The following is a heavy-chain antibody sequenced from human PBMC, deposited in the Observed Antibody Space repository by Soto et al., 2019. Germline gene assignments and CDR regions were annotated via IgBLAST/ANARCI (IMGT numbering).Heavy chain of an antibody. CDR2: ISAYNGNT. Sequence: ASVKVSCKAAGYTFTSYGISWVRQAPGQGLEWMGWISAYNGNTDYAQKLQGRVTMTTDTSTITAYMERRSLRSDDTAVYYCARDLSYNLEYWGQSTLVTVSS. V-gene: IGHV1-18*01. CDR1: GYTFTSYG. J-gene: IGHJ4*02. D-gene: IGHD3-16*02. CDR3: ARDLSYNLEY.